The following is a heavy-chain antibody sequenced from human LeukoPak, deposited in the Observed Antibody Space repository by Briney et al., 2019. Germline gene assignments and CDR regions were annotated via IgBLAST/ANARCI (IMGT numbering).Heavy chain of an antibody. D-gene: IGHD2-15*01. CDR2: MNPNSGNT. CDR3: ARGPIVVLVAATRGHYMNV. J-gene: IGHJ6*03. V-gene: IGHV1-8*02. CDR1: GYTFTSYG. Sequence: SVKVSCKASGYTFTSYGINWVRQATGQGLEWMGWMNPNSGNTGYAQKFQGRVTMTRNTSISTAYMELSSLRSEDTAVYYCARGPIVVLVAATRGHYMNVWGKGTTVTVSS.